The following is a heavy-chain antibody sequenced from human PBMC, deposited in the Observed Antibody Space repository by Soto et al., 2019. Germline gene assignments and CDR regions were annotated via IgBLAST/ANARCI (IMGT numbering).Heavy chain of an antibody. CDR3: ARNPYCFTSGCYYTDY. CDR2: IFASGTT. Sequence: EVQLVESGGGLVQPGESLRLSCAASEFSVSSNYMSWVRQAPGKGLEWVSVIFASGTTYYADPVRGRFTISRDSSKNTLCLQMNSLRAEDTAVYYCARNPYCFTSGCYYTDYWGQGTLVTVSS. D-gene: IGHD2-2*01. J-gene: IGHJ4*02. CDR1: EFSVSSNY. V-gene: IGHV3-66*01.